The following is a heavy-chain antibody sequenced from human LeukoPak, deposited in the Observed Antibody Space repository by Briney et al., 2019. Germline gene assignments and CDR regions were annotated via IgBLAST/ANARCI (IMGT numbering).Heavy chain of an antibody. CDR2: INPNSGGT. Sequence: ASVKVSCKATGYTFTCYYMHWVRQAPGQGLEWMGWINPNSGGTNCAQKFQGRVTMTRDTSISTAYMELCRLRSDDTAVYYCARGVVVAAMDYYYGMDVWGQGTTVTVSS. D-gene: IGHD2-15*01. J-gene: IGHJ6*02. CDR3: ARGVVVAAMDYYYGMDV. V-gene: IGHV1-2*02. CDR1: GYTFTCYY.